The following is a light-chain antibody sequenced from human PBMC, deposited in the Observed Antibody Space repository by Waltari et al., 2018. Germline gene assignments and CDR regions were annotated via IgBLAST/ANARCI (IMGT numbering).Light chain of an antibody. Sequence: DIQMTQSPSSLPASVGDMVIITSRAGLGIGSWLYWFHQNPGKAPKLLIDKASSLQSGVASRFGGSGSGTDFTLTISSLQSEDFATYYCLQSSSTPFTFGQGTKIEIK. CDR1: LGIGSW. CDR3: LQSSSTPFT. J-gene: IGKJ2*01. V-gene: IGKV1-12*01. CDR2: KAS.